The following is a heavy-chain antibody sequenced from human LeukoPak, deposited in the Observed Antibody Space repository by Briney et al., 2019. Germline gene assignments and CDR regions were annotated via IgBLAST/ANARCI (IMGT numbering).Heavy chain of an antibody. Sequence: GGSLRLSCAASGFTFSSYDMHWVRQATGKGLEWVSAIGTAGDTYYPGSVKGRFTISRENAKNSLYLQMNSLRAGDTAVYYCARGDSSGWLLDYWGQGTLVTVSP. CDR2: IGTAGDT. CDR1: GFTFSSYD. CDR3: ARGDSSGWLLDY. V-gene: IGHV3-13*01. J-gene: IGHJ4*02. D-gene: IGHD6-19*01.